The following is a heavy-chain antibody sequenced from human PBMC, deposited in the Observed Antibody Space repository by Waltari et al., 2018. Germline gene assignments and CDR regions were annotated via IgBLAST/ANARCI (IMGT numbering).Heavy chain of an antibody. D-gene: IGHD2-15*01. Sequence: QVQLVQSGAEVKKPGSSVKGSCKASGGTFSSYAISWVRPAPGQGLEWMGGISPICGTANYAQKFQGRVTITTDESTSTVYMELSSLRAEDTAVYYCAREGCSGGSCYGAFDIWGQGTMVTVSS. CDR2: ISPICGTA. CDR3: AREGCSGGSCYGAFDI. V-gene: IGHV1-69*05. CDR1: GGTFSSYA. J-gene: IGHJ3*02.